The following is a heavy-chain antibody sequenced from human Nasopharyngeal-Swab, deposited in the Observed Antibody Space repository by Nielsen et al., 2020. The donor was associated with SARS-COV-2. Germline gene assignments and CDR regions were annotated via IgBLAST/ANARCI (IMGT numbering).Heavy chain of an antibody. D-gene: IGHD6-19*01. V-gene: IGHV1-18*01. CDR3: ARDGGQWWLVILNENWFDP. CDR1: GYTFTRYG. J-gene: IGHJ5*02. CDR2: ISAYNGNT. Sequence: VKVSCKASGYTFTRYGISWVRQAPGQGLEWMGWISAYNGNTNYAQKLQGRVTMTTDTSTSTAYMELRSLRSDDTAVYYCARDGGQWWLVILNENWFDPWGQGTLVTVSS.